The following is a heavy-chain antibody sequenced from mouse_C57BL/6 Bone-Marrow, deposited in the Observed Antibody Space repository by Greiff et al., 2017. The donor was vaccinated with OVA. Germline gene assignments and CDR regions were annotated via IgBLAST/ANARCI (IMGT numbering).Heavy chain of an antibody. CDR1: GYTFTDYY. V-gene: IGHV1-18*01. CDR2: INPNNGGT. D-gene: IGHD3-2*02. CDR3: ESGRQLRLRGFAY. J-gene: IGHJ3*01. Sequence: VQLQQSGPELVKPGASVKIPCKASGYTFTDYYMDWVKQSHGKSLEWIGDINPNNGGTIYNQKFKGKATLTVDKSSSTAYMELRSMRSKDTEVYYCESGRQLRLRGFAYWGQGTLVTVSA.